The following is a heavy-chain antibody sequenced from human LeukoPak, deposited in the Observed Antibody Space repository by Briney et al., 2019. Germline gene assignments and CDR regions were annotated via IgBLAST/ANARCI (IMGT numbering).Heavy chain of an antibody. V-gene: IGHV3-7*01. Sequence: GGSLRLSCAASGLTFSSRWMSWVRQAPGKGLEWVGNIQPDGREQYPVDSVKGRFTISRDNAKSSLYLQMNSLRAEDTAVYYCARDPYSGSYGADYYYYMDVWGKGTTVTISS. CDR2: IQPDGREQ. D-gene: IGHD1-26*01. CDR3: ARDPYSGSYGADYYYYMDV. J-gene: IGHJ6*03. CDR1: GLTFSSRW.